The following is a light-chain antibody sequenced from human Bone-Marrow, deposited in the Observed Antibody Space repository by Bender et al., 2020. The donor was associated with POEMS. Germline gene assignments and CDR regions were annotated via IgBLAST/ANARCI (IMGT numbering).Light chain of an antibody. CDR2: SNH. CDR3: AVWDDSLNGWV. CDR1: SSNIGAHA. V-gene: IGLV1-44*01. Sequence: QSVLTQPPSASGTPGQRVTISCSGGSSNIGAHAVNWYKHLPGTAPQLLIYSNHRRPSEVPDRFSGSRSGTSASLAISGLQSEDEADYYCAVWDDSLNGWVFGGGTKLTVL. J-gene: IGLJ3*02.